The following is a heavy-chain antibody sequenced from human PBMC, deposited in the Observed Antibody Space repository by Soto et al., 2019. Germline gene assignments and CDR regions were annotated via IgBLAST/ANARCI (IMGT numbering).Heavy chain of an antibody. J-gene: IGHJ6*02. Sequence: GGSLRLSCAASGFTFSSYWMHWVRQAPGKGLVWVSRINSDGSSTSYADSVKGRLTISRDNAKNTLYLQMNSLRAEDTAVYYCARDSGSGWYWYHGMEVWGQGTTVTVSS. V-gene: IGHV3-74*01. CDR1: GFTFSSYW. CDR3: ARDSGSGWYWYHGMEV. D-gene: IGHD6-19*01. CDR2: INSDGSST.